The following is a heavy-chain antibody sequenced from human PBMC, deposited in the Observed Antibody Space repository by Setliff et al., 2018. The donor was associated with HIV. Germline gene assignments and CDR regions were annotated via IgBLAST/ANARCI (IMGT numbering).Heavy chain of an antibody. CDR3: ATSEWELIDFDY. D-gene: IGHD1-26*01. V-gene: IGHV4-39*01. Sequence: SETLSLTCTVSGGSISSSSCYWGWIRQPPGKGLEWIGSIYYSGRTYYNPSLKSRVTMSVDTSKHQFSLNLNSVTAADTAVYFCATSEWELIDFDYWGQGTLVTVSS. J-gene: IGHJ4*02. CDR1: GGSISSSSCY. CDR2: IYYSGRT.